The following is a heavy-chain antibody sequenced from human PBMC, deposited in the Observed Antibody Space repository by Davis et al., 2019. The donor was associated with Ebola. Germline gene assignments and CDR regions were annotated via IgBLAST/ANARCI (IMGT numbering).Heavy chain of an antibody. D-gene: IGHD4-11*01. Sequence: GESLKISCKGSGYSFTSYWISWVRQMPGKGLEWMGRIDPSDSYTNYSPSFQGHVTISADKSISTAYLQWSSLKASDTAMYYCARLHDYSNPEGYYMDVWGKGTTVTVSS. CDR3: ARLHDYSNPEGYYMDV. J-gene: IGHJ6*03. CDR2: IDPSDSYT. CDR1: GYSFTSYW. V-gene: IGHV5-10-1*01.